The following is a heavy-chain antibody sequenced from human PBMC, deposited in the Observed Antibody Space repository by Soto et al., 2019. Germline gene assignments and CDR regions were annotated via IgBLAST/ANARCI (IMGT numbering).Heavy chain of an antibody. CDR3: ARVEGYCSSTSCWPTYSP. D-gene: IGHD2-2*01. J-gene: IGHJ5*02. CDR1: GFTFSDHY. Sequence: GGSLRLSCAASGFTFSDHYMDWVRQAPGKGLEWVGRTRNKANSYTTEYAASVKGRFTISRDDSKNSLYLQMNSLKTEDTAVYYCARVEGYCSSTSCWPTYSPWGQGTLVTVSS. V-gene: IGHV3-72*01. CDR2: TRNKANSYTT.